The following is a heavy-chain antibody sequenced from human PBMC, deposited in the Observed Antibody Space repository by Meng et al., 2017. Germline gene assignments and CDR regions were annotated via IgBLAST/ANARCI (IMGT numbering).Heavy chain of an antibody. D-gene: IGHD5-12*01. CDR3: AKSGYGYDY. CDR1: GFTFSSYA. CDR2: ISGSGGST. V-gene: IGHV3-23*04. Sequence: EGQRVAFGVGLVQTGGSLRLSCAASGFTFSSYAMSWVRQAPGKGLEWVSAISGSGGSTYYADSVKGRFTISRDNSKNTLYLQMNSLRAEDTAVYYCAKSGYGYDYWGQGTLVTVSS. J-gene: IGHJ4*02.